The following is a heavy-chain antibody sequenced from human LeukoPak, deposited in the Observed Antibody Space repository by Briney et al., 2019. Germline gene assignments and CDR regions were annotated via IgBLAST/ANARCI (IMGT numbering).Heavy chain of an antibody. Sequence: SVKVSCKASGGTFNSYAINWARQAPGQGLEWMGRIIPILGIANYAQKFQGRVTITADKSTSTAYMELSSLRSEDTAVYYCASGSYCGGDCYSPLQYWGQGTLVIVSS. CDR1: GGTFNSYA. CDR3: ASGSYCGGDCYSPLQY. V-gene: IGHV1-69*04. J-gene: IGHJ1*01. D-gene: IGHD2-21*02. CDR2: IIPILGIA.